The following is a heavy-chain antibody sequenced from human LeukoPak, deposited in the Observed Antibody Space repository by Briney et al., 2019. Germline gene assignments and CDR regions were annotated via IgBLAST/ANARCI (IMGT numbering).Heavy chain of an antibody. CDR1: GLTFSNFG. V-gene: IGHV3-30*19. J-gene: IGHJ4*02. CDR2: ISYDGSNK. Sequence: GGSLRLSCTASGLTFSNFGMHWVRQAPGKGLEWVAVISYDGSNKYYADSVKGRFTISRDNSKNTLYLQMNSLRAEDTAVYYCARVPWRFLESPIDSWGQGTLVTVSS. CDR3: ARVPWRFLESPIDS. D-gene: IGHD3-3*01.